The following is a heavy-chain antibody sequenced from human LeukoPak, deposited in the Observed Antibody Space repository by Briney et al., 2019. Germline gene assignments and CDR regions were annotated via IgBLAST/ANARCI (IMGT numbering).Heavy chain of an antibody. D-gene: IGHD3-9*01. V-gene: IGHV1-2*02. J-gene: IGHJ4*02. CDR3: ARDDVLRYFDWLLEGVPDY. CDR1: GYTFTGYY. Sequence: GASVKVSCKASGYTFTGYYMHWVRQAPGQGLEWMGWINPNSGGTNYAQKFQGRVTMTRDTSISTAYMELSRLRSDDTAVYYCARDDVLRYFDWLLEGVPDYWGQGTLVTVSS. CDR2: INPNSGGT.